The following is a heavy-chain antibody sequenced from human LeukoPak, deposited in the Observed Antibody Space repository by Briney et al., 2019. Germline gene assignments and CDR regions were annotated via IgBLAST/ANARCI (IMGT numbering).Heavy chain of an antibody. CDR2: IHHSGGA. J-gene: IGHJ6*02. D-gene: IGHD3-10*01. Sequence: SETLSLTCTVSGASISSYYWSWIRQPPEKGLEWIGYIHHSGGANYNPSLKSRVTISVDTSKNQFSLKLSSVTAADTAVYYCARAGAPYGSGNYYNSDVWGQGTTVTVSS. CDR3: ARAGAPYGSGNYYNSDV. CDR1: GASISSYY. V-gene: IGHV4-59*01.